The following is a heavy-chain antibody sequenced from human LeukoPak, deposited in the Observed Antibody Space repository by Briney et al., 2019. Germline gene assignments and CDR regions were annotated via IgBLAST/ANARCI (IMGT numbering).Heavy chain of an antibody. Sequence: GGSLRLSCAASGLTFSGVAMSWVRQSPGKGLECVSSISPSGGATYYTESVRGRFTISRDNSIDTLYLQMNSLRAEDTAIYYCAKRLISPNVRYFDSWGQGTQVIVSS. CDR1: GLTFSGVA. J-gene: IGHJ4*02. V-gene: IGHV3-23*01. D-gene: IGHD3-10*02. CDR3: AKRLISPNVRYFDS. CDR2: ISPSGGAT.